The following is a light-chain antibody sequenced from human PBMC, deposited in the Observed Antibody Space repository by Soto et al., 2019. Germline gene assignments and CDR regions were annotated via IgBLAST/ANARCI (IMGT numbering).Light chain of an antibody. CDR3: QQLNSFPRT. Sequence: DIQLTQSPSFLSASVGDRVTITCRASQGISTFLAWYQQKPGKAPKLLIYSASTLQSGVPSRFSGSGSGTDFTLTISSLQPEDSATYYCQQLNSFPRTFGQGTKVEIK. V-gene: IGKV1-9*01. CDR2: SAS. CDR1: QGISTF. J-gene: IGKJ1*01.